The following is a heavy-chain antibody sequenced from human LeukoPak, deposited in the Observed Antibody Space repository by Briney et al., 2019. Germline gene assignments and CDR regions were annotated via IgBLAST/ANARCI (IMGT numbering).Heavy chain of an antibody. D-gene: IGHD2-15*01. CDR3: GTGWAIDF. CDR1: GFTFDDYA. J-gene: IGHJ4*02. Sequence: PGGSLRLSCAASGFTFDDYAMHWVRQAPGKGLEWVSGISWNSGSIGYADSVKGRFTISRDNAKNSLYLQMNSLRAEDTAVYYCGTGWAIDFWGQGTLVTVSS. CDR2: ISWNSGSI. V-gene: IGHV3-9*01.